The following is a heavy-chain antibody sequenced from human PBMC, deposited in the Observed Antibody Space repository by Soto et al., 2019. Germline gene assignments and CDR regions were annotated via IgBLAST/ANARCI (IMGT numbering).Heavy chain of an antibody. V-gene: IGHV1-69*12. Sequence: QVQLVQSGAEVKKPESSVKVSCKAPGGTFSTYAISWVRQAPGQGLEWMGGIIPMFGTANYAQRFQDRVKITADESTKTVYMELSSLRSEATAVYFCASGIQLWLRRINNGYSGWGQGTLVTVSS. D-gene: IGHD5-18*01. CDR3: ASGIQLWLRRINNGYSG. J-gene: IGHJ4*02. CDR2: IIPMFGTA. CDR1: GGTFSTYA.